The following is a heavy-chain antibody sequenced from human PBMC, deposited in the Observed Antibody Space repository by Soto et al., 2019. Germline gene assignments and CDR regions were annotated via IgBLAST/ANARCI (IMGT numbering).Heavy chain of an antibody. CDR2: IIPIFGIA. D-gene: IGHD2-2*01. CDR3: AREDRDRETGLVPAAIDGMDV. CDR1: GGTFSRYS. J-gene: IGHJ6*02. V-gene: IGHV1-69*08. Sequence: QVQLVQSGAEVKKPGSSVKVSCKASGGTFSRYSITWVRQAPGHGLEWIGRIIPIFGIASYAQKFQGRVTITADDSTSTAYMELSSLRSDDTAVYYCAREDRDRETGLVPAAIDGMDVWVQGTTVTVSS.